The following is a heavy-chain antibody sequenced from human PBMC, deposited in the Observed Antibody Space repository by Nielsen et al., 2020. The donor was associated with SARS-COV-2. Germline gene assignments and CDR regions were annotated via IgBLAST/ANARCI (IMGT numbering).Heavy chain of an antibody. CDR3: ARRREADYGDYVNYFDY. D-gene: IGHD4-17*01. V-gene: IGHV3-48*01. Sequence: GESLKISRAASGFTFSSYAMSWVRQAPGKGLEWVSYISSSGSTIYYADSVKGRFTISRDNAKNSLYLQMNSLRAEDTAVYYCARRREADYGDYVNYFDYWGQGTLVTVSS. J-gene: IGHJ4*02. CDR2: ISSSGSTI. CDR1: GFTFSSYA.